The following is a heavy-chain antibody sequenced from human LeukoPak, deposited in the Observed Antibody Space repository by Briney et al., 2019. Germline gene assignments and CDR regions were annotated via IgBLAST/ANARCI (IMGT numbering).Heavy chain of an antibody. CDR2: INPNSGGT. D-gene: IGHD3-9*01. CDR1: GYTFTGYY. Sequence: GASVKVSCKASGYTFTGYYMHWVRQAPGQGLEWMGWINPNSGGTNYAQKFQGRVTMTRDTSISTAYMGLSRLGSDDTAVYYCARAHYAILTGYYNVPYFDYWGQGTLVTVSS. CDR3: ARAHYAILTGYYNVPYFDY. J-gene: IGHJ4*02. V-gene: IGHV1-2*02.